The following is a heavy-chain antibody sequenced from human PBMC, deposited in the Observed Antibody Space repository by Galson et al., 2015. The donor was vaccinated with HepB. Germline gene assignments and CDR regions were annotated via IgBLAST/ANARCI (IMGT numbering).Heavy chain of an antibody. CDR1: GFTFGDYA. Sequence: SLRLSCAASGFTFGDYAMSWFRQAPGKGLEWVGFIRSKAYGGTTEYAASVKGRFTISRDDSKSIAYLQMNSLKAEDTAVYYCTNPPIPSAAHAFDIWGQGTMVTVSS. V-gene: IGHV3-49*03. J-gene: IGHJ3*02. D-gene: IGHD2-2*01. CDR2: IRSKAYGGTT. CDR3: TNPPIPSAAHAFDI.